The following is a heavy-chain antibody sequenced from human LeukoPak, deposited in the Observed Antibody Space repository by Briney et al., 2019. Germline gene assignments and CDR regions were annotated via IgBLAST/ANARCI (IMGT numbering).Heavy chain of an antibody. V-gene: IGHV4-59*01. CDR3: ASLRGYYYYYYMDV. Sequence: SETLSLTCPVSGGSISSYYWSWIRQPPGKGLEWIGYIYYSGSTNYNPSLKSRVTISVDTSKNQFSLKLSSVTAADTAVYYCASLRGYYYYYYMDVWGKGTTVTVSS. CDR1: GGSISSYY. J-gene: IGHJ6*03. D-gene: IGHD3-10*01. CDR2: IYYSGST.